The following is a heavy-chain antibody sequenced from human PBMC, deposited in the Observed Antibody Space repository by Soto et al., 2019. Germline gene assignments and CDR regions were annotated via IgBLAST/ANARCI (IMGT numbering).Heavy chain of an antibody. CDR1: GFALSTSGVG. D-gene: IGHD3-16*01. V-gene: IGHV2-5*01. CDR2: TYWNDDK. Sequence: QITLKESGPTLVKPTQTLTLTCTFSGFALSTSGVGVGWIRQSPGKALEWVALTYWNDDKRYSPSLKSRLTITKDTSKKQVVLTMANMDPVDTATYYCAHTLSSADYVSWYFDLWGRGTLVTVSS. J-gene: IGHJ2*01. CDR3: AHTLSSADYVSWYFDL.